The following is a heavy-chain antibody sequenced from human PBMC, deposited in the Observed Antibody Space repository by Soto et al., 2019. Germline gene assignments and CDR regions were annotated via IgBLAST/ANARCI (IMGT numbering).Heavy chain of an antibody. Sequence: PSETLSLTCTVSGGSISSYYWSWIRQPPGKGLEWIGYIYYSGSTNYNPSLKSRVTISVDTSKNQLSLKLSSVTAADTAVYYCARNRVRYGGYVRYFDYWGQGTLVTVSS. D-gene: IGHD5-12*01. CDR1: GGSISSYY. CDR2: IYYSGST. J-gene: IGHJ4*02. V-gene: IGHV4-59*01. CDR3: ARNRVRYGGYVRYFDY.